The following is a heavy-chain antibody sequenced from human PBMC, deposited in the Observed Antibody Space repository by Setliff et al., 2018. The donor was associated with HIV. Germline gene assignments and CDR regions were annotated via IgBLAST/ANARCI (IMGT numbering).Heavy chain of an antibody. Sequence: GGSLRLSCATSGFILSDYYMDWVRQAPGKGLEWVGRTRNKAYGYISEYAASMQGRFTISRDTSKDSLFLQMNNLKTEDTAVYYCVRAAAGLDIWSQGIRVTVSS. J-gene: IGHJ4*02. V-gene: IGHV3-72*01. CDR3: VRAAAGLDI. CDR2: TRNKAYGYIS. CDR1: GFILSDYY.